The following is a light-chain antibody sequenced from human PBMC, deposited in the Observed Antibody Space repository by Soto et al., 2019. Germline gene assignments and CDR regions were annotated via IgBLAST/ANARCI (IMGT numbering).Light chain of an antibody. CDR2: GAS. CDR3: QQYGSSRT. Sequence: EIVLTHSPGTLSLSPWERATLSCRASQSVSSSYLAWYQQKPGQAPRLLIYGASSRATGIPDRFSGRGSGTDFTLTISRLEPEDFAVYYCQQYGSSRTFGQGTKVDIK. V-gene: IGKV3-20*01. J-gene: IGKJ1*01. CDR1: QSVSSSY.